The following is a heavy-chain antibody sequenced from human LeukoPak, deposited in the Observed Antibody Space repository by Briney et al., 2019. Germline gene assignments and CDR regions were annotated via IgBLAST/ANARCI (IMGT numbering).Heavy chain of an antibody. D-gene: IGHD3-9*01. CDR2: IYYSGST. V-gene: IGHV4-39*01. CDR1: GGSITSSSYC. Sequence: SETLSLTCTVSGGSITSSSYCWGWIRQPPGKGLEWIGSIYYSGSTYYNPSLKSRVTISVDTSKNQFSLKLSSVTAADTAVYYCARFEWDGDYSDYWGQGTLVTVSS. CDR3: ARFEWDGDYSDY. J-gene: IGHJ4*02.